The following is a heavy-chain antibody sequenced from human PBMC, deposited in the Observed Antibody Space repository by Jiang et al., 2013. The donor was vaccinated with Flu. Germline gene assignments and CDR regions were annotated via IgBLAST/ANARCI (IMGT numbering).Heavy chain of an antibody. V-gene: IGHV5-10-1*01. J-gene: IGHJ5*02. CDR3: ARHNGASAHQRSLPGNNWFDP. CDR1: GYSFTSYW. Sequence: LRTSCKGSGYSFTSYWISWLRQMPGKGLEWMGRIDPADSYSNYSPSFQGHVNISVDRSISTAYLQWSSLKASDTAIYYCARHNGASAHQRSLPGNNWFDPWGQGTLVTVSS. CDR2: IDPADSYS. D-gene: IGHD2-8*01.